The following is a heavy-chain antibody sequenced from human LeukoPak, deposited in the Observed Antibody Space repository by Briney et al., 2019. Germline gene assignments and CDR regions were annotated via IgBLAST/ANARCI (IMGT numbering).Heavy chain of an antibody. Sequence: GGSLRLFCAASGFTFSSYATSWVRQAPGKGLEWVSVISSSGGSTYYADSVKGRFTISRDNSKNTLLLQMNSLRAEDTAVYYCAKDRRSSGWSYFDYWGQGTLVTVSS. CDR3: AKDRRSSGWSYFDY. CDR2: ISSSGGST. V-gene: IGHV3-23*01. D-gene: IGHD6-19*01. CDR1: GFTFSSYA. J-gene: IGHJ4*02.